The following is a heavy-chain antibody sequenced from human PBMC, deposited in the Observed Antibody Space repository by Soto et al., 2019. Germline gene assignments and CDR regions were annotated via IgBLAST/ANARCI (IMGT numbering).Heavy chain of an antibody. Sequence: SSETLSLTCTASGGSISSSSYFWGWIRQPPGKGLEWIGSIYYSGSTYYNPSLKSRVTVSVDTSKNQFSLKLSSVTAADTAVYYCARHPSDFWFDPWGQGTLVTVSS. J-gene: IGHJ5*02. CDR3: ARHPSDFWFDP. CDR1: GGSISSSSYF. V-gene: IGHV4-39*01. CDR2: IYYSGST. D-gene: IGHD2-21*02.